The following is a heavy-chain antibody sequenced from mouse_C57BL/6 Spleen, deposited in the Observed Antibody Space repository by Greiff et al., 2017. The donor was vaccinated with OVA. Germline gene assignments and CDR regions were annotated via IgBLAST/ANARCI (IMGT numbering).Heavy chain of an antibody. V-gene: IGHV1-81*01. Sequence: QVQLQQSGAELARPGPSVKLSCKASGYTFTSYGISWVKQRTGQGLEWIGEIYPRSGNTYYNEKFTGKATLTADKSSSTAYMELRSLTSEDSAVYFCARPYYYGSSYVDYFDYWGKGTTLTVSS. J-gene: IGHJ2*01. CDR3: ARPYYYGSSYVDYFDY. D-gene: IGHD1-1*01. CDR2: IYPRSGNT. CDR1: GYTFTSYG.